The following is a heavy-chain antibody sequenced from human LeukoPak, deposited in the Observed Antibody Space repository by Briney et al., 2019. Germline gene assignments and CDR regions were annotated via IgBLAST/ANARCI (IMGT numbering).Heavy chain of an antibody. CDR1: GGSISSGCYY. CDR2: IYYSGST. D-gene: IGHD6-19*01. J-gene: IGHJ4*02. CDR3: ARGNGWYYFDY. Sequence: NASETLSLTCTVAGGSISSGCYYWSWIRQHPGKGLEWIGYIYYSGSTYYNPSLKSRVTISVDTSKNQFSLKLSSVTAADTAVYYCARGNGWYYFDYWGQGTLVTVSS. V-gene: IGHV4-31*03.